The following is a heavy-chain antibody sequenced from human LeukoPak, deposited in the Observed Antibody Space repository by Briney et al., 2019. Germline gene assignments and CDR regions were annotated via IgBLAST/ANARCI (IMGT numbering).Heavy chain of an antibody. CDR1: GGSITSYY. CDR3: ARASYSYDINGWVPFDY. D-gene: IGHD3-22*01. J-gene: IGHJ4*02. V-gene: IGHV4-4*07. Sequence: SETLSLTCTVSGGSITSYYWSWIRQPAGKGLEWIGRIYTSGSTNYNPSLKSRVTISGDTSKNQFSLRLSSVTAADTAVYYCARASYSYDINGWVPFDYWGQGTLVTVSS. CDR2: IYTSGST.